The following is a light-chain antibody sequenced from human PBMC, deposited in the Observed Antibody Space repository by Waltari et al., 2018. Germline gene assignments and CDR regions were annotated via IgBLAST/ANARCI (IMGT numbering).Light chain of an antibody. CDR1: SSNMRTNS. CDR3: AAWDDNLHGPV. CDR2: RHE. Sequence: QSVLTQPPSASGTPGQRVTISCSGSSSNMRTNSAHWYQHIPGTAPRLLIYRHEQRPSGVPDRFSGSKSGTSASLAIRGLQSEDEANYYCAAWDDNLHGPVFGGGTKLTVL. V-gene: IGLV1-44*01. J-gene: IGLJ3*02.